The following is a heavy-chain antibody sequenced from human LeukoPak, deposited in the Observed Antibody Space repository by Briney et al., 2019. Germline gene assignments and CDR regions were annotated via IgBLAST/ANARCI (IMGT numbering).Heavy chain of an antibody. CDR3: ARSADYYYYMDV. CDR2: IYYSGST. Sequence: SETLSLTCTVSGGSISSYYWSWIRQPPGKGLEWIGYIYYSGSTNYNPSLKSRVTISVGTSKNQFSLKLSSVTAADTAVYYCARSADYYYYMDVWGKGTTVTVSS. V-gene: IGHV4-59*01. CDR1: GGSISSYY. J-gene: IGHJ6*03.